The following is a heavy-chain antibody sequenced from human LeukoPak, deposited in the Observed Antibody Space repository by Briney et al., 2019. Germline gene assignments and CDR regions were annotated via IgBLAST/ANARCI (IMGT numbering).Heavy chain of an antibody. CDR2: IYYSGST. V-gene: IGHV4-39*01. D-gene: IGHD2-15*01. CDR3: VRVVVAASAEFDY. J-gene: IGHJ4*02. CDR1: GGSISSSIYY. Sequence: SETLSLTSTFSGGSISSSIYYLGWIPHPPPKGLEWIGSIYYSGSTYYNPSLKSRVTISVDTSKNQFSLKLSSVTAADTAVYYCVRVVVAASAEFDYWGQGTLVTVSS.